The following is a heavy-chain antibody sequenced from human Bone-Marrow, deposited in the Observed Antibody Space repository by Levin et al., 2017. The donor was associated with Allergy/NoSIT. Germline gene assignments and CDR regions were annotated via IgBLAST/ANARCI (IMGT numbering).Heavy chain of an antibody. CDR2: IRSKAYGGTT. D-gene: IGHD6-13*01. CDR3: TRDQPRQQLVQCWFDP. CDR1: GFTFGDYA. J-gene: IGHJ5*02. V-gene: IGHV3-49*03. Sequence: PGGSLRLSCTASGFTFGDYAMSWFRQAPGKGLEWVGFIRSKAYGGTTEYAASVKGRFTISRDDSKSIAYLQMNSLKTEDTAVYYCTRDQPRQQLVQCWFDPWGQGTLVTVSS.